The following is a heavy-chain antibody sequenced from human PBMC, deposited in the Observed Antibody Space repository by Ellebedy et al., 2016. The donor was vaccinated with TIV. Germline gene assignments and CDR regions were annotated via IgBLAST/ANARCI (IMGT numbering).Heavy chain of an antibody. CDR3: ARVGADLEWFDHERGWFDP. CDR1: GYTFTGYH. J-gene: IGHJ5*02. D-gene: IGHD3-3*01. V-gene: IGHV1-2*02. Sequence: ASVKVSCXASGYTFTGYHMHWVRQAPGQGLEWMGWINPNTGGTNYAQKFQGRVTITADKSTSTAYMELSSLRSEDTAVYYCARVGADLEWFDHERGWFDPWGQGTLVTVSS. CDR2: INPNTGGT.